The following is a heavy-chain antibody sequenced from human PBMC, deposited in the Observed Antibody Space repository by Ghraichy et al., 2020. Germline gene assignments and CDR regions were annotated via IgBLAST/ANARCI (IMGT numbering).Heavy chain of an antibody. CDR3: ASDSILNYYDSSGYYYFDY. V-gene: IGHV4-38-2*01. CDR1: GYSISSGYY. CDR2: IYHSGST. J-gene: IGHJ4*02. D-gene: IGHD3-22*01. Sequence: SETLSLTCAVSGYSISSGYYWGWIRQPPGKGLEWIGSIYHSGSTYYNPSLKSRVTISVDTSKNQFSLKLSSVTAADTAVYYCASDSILNYYDSSGYYYFDYWGQGTLVTVSS.